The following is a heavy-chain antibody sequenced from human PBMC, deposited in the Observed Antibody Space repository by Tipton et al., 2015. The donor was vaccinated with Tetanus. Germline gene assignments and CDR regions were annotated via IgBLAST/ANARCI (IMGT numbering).Heavy chain of an antibody. CDR1: GFTFSSHA. V-gene: IGHV3-21*01. CDR2: ISTTGHST. D-gene: IGHD3-10*01. Sequence: SLRLSCATSGFTFSSHAMNWVRQAPGKGLEWVSSISTTGHSTFYAASVKGRFTISRDNAKNSLYLQMNSLRAEDTAVYYCARDYRGVFDYWGQGTLVTVSS. CDR3: ARDYRGVFDY. J-gene: IGHJ4*02.